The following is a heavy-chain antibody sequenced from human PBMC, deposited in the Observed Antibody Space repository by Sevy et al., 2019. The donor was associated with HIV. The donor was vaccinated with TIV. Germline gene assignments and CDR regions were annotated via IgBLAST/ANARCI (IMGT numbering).Heavy chain of an antibody. CDR1: GGTFSSYA. Sequence: ASVKVSCKASGGTFSSYAISWVRQAPGQGLEWMGGIIPIFGTANYAQKFQGRVTITADESTGTAYMELSSLRSEDTAVYYCARVHDSSGYYYGGAFDIWGQGTMVTVSS. D-gene: IGHD3-22*01. J-gene: IGHJ3*02. CDR2: IIPIFGTA. V-gene: IGHV1-69*13. CDR3: ARVHDSSGYYYGGAFDI.